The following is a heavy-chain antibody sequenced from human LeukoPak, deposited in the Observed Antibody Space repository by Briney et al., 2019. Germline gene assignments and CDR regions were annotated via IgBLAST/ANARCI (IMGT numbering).Heavy chain of an antibody. Sequence: SETLSLTCTVSGGSISSSSYYWGWIRQPPGKGLEWIGSIYYSGSTYYNPSLKSRVTISVDTSKNQFSLKLSSVPAADTALSYCAIRPHRSSTNWFDPWGEGTLVTVSS. V-gene: IGHV4-39*01. CDR1: GGSISSSSYY. CDR2: IYYSGST. J-gene: IGHJ5*02. CDR3: AIRPHRSSTNWFDP. D-gene: IGHD2-2*01.